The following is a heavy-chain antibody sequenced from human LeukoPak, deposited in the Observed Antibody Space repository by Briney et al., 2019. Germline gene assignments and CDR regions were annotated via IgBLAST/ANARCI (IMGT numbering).Heavy chain of an antibody. CDR3: ARVPVDTAMVNFDY. CDR2: INHSGST. CDR1: GGSISSYY. Sequence: SETLSLTCTVSGGSISSYYWSWIRQPPGKGLEWIGEINHSGSTNYNPSLKSRVTISVDTSKNQFSLKLSSVTAADTAVYYYARVPVDTAMVNFDYWGQGTLVTVSS. D-gene: IGHD5-18*01. J-gene: IGHJ4*02. V-gene: IGHV4-34*01.